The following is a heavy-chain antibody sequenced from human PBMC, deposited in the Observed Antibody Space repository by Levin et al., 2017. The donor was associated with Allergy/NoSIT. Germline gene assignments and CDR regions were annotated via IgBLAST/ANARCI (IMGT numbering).Heavy chain of an antibody. J-gene: IGHJ6*02. Sequence: GGSLRLSCAASGFTFSTYAMSWVRQGPGKGLEWVSSLSSSGATTHYADSVKGRFTISRDNSKNTLYLQMNTLRAEDTAIYYCVKDKTPSYDSTVGNDGLGVWGQGTTVAVSS. CDR2: LSSSGATT. D-gene: IGHD3-10*01. CDR1: GFTFSTYA. CDR3: VKDKTPSYDSTVGNDGLGV. V-gene: IGHV3-23*01.